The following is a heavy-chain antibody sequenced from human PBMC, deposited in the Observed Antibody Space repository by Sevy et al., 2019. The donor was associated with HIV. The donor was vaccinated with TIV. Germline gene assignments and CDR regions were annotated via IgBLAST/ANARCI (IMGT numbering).Heavy chain of an antibody. J-gene: IGHJ4*02. D-gene: IGHD3-22*01. V-gene: IGHV3-33*01. Sequence: GGSLRLSCAATGFTFSNYAMHWVRQAPGKGMEWVAIIWSDGAYQYHGDSVKGRFTISRDNSKNTLYLQMNNVGVEDTAVYYCARGGYYYDNAAYYALDSWGPGTLVTVSS. CDR1: GFTFSNYA. CDR2: IWSDGAYQ. CDR3: ARGGYYYDNAAYYALDS.